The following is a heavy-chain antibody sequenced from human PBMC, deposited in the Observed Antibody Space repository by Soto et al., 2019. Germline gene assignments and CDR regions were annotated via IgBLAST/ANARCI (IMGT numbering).Heavy chain of an antibody. CDR1: GYTLTELS. Sequence: GASVKVSCKVSGYTLTELSMHWVRQAPGKGLEWMGGCAPEDGETIYARKFQGTVTMTEYTATEAGYMNLSSLRNEDTDVYYCATDLNSIAVAGNNWFDTWGQETLVTVSS. CDR2: CAPEDGET. V-gene: IGHV1-24*01. J-gene: IGHJ5*02. CDR3: ATDLNSIAVAGNNWFDT. D-gene: IGHD6-19*01.